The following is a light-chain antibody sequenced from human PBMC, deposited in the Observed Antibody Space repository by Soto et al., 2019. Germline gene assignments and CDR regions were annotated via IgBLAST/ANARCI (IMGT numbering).Light chain of an antibody. V-gene: IGLV2-14*01. CDR2: DVS. Sequence: QSALTQPASVSGSPGQSITISCTGTSSDVGRYNYVSWYQQHPGKAPKLMIHDVSNRPSGVSDRFSGSKSGNTAFLTISGLQAEDEADYYCSSYTSSSTLYAFGTGTKLTVL. J-gene: IGLJ1*01. CDR1: SSDVGRYNY. CDR3: SSYTSSSTLYA.